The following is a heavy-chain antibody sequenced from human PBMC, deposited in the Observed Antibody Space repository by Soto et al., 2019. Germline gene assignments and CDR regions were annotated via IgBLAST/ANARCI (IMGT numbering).Heavy chain of an antibody. CDR1: GYTFTSYG. J-gene: IGHJ6*02. V-gene: IGHV1-18*01. CDR3: ARGSSTERNYYYYGMDV. Sequence: QIHLVQSGAEVQKPGASVKVSCKASGYTFTSYGITWVRQAPGQGLEWMGWISGYSNNTNYAQNLQGRVTMTTDTSXSXXYMELRSLRSDDTAVYYCARGSSTERNYYYYGMDVWGQGTTVTVSS. CDR2: ISGYSNNT.